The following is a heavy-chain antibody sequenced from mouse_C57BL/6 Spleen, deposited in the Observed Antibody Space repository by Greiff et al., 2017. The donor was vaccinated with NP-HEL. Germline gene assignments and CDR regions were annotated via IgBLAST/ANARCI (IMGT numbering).Heavy chain of an antibody. CDR3: AISVGSSYGFDY. CDR2: IHPSDSDT. J-gene: IGHJ2*01. D-gene: IGHD1-1*01. CDR1: GYTFTSYW. V-gene: IGHV1-74*01. Sequence: QVQLQQPGAELVKPGASVKVSCKASGYTFTSYWMHWVKQRPGQGLEWIGRIHPSDSDTNYNQKFKGKATLTVDTSSSTAYMQLSSLTSEDSAVYYCAISVGSSYGFDYWGQGTTLTVSS.